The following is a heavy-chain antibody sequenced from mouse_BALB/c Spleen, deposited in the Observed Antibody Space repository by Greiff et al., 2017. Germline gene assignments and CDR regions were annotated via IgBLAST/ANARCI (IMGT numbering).Heavy chain of an antibody. CDR3: ASNWERYFDV. Sequence: QVQLKQSGAELAKPGASVKMSCKASGYTFTSYWMHWVKQRPGQGLEWIGYINPSTGYTEYNQKFKDKATLTADKSSSTAYMQLSSLKSEDSAVYYCASNWERYFDVWGAGTTVTVAS. J-gene: IGHJ1*01. D-gene: IGHD4-1*01. CDR2: INPSTGYT. CDR1: GYTFTSYW. V-gene: IGHV1-7*01.